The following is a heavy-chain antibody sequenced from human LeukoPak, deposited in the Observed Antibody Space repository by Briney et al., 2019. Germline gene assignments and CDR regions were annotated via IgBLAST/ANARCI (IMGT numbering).Heavy chain of an antibody. J-gene: IGHJ5*02. CDR2: ISSASNTI. CDR1: GLTFSSYS. D-gene: IGHD3-10*01. CDR3: ARDGWFGDYNWFDP. V-gene: IGHV3-48*01. Sequence: KPGESLRLSCAASGLTFSSYSMNWVRQAPGKGPEWVSYISSASNTIYYADSVKGRFTISRDNAKNSLYLQMNSLRAEDTAIYYCARDGWFGDYNWFDPWGQGTLVTVFS.